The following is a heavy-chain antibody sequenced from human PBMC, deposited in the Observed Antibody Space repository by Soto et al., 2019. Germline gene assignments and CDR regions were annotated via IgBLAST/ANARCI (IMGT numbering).Heavy chain of an antibody. Sequence: QVQLEESGGGVVQPGRSLRLSCAASGFTFRSYGMHWVRQAPGKGLEWMTVISYDGSNEYYGDSVKGRFTISRDNSKNTLYLQMNSLRAEDTAVYYCAKEGGFCSNGVCYGNWFDSWGQGTLVTVSS. CDR2: ISYDGSNE. J-gene: IGHJ5*01. D-gene: IGHD2-8*01. V-gene: IGHV3-30*18. CDR1: GFTFRSYG. CDR3: AKEGGFCSNGVCYGNWFDS.